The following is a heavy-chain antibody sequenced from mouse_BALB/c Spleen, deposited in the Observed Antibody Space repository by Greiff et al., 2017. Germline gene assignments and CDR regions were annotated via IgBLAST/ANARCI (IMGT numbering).Heavy chain of an antibody. J-gene: IGHJ4*01. V-gene: IGHV2-9*02. Sequence: VQLQESGPGLVAPSQSLSITCTVSGFSLTSYGVHWVRQPPGKGLEWLGVIWAGGSTNYNSALMSRLSISKDNSKSQVFLKMNSLQTDDTAMNYCARGLRFYAMDYWGQGTSVTVSS. CDR2: IWAGGST. CDR3: ARGLRFYAMDY. D-gene: IGHD6-1*01. CDR1: GFSLTSYG.